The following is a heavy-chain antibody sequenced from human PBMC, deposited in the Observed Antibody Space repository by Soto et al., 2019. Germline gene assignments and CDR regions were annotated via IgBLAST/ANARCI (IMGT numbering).Heavy chain of an antibody. CDR3: ARGESSIAVAGTWSEYFQH. CDR1: GFTFSSYG. V-gene: IGHV3-33*01. CDR2: IWNDGSNK. D-gene: IGHD6-19*01. Sequence: QVQLVESGGGVVQPGRSLRLSCAASGFTFSSYGMHWVRQAPGKGLEWGQVIWNDGSNKYYADSVRGRFTISRDNSKNTLYLEMNSLRAEDTAVYYCARGESSIAVAGTWSEYFQHWGQGTLVTVSS. J-gene: IGHJ1*01.